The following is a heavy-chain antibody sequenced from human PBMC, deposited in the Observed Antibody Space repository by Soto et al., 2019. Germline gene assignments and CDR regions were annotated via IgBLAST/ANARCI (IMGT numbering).Heavy chain of an antibody. J-gene: IGHJ6*02. CDR2: ISYDGSNK. CDR1: GFTFSSYG. CDR3: AKPPTAQYYYYYYGMDV. V-gene: IGHV3-30*18. Sequence: QVQLVESGGGVVQPGRSLRLSCAASGFTFSSYGMHWVRQAPGKGLEWVAVISYDGSNKYYADSVKGRFTISRDNSKNTLYLQMNSLRAEDTAVYYCAKPPTAQYYYYYYGMDVWGQGTTVTVSS.